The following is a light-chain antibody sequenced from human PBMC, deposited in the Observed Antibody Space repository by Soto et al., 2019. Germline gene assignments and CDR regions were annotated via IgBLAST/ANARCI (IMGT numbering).Light chain of an antibody. CDR3: SSYTSSSIPV. V-gene: IGLV2-14*01. CDR2: EVG. CDR1: SSDVGGYNY. Sequence: QSVLTQPASVSGSPGQSITISCTGTSSDVGGYNYVSWYQQHPGKAPKLMIYEVGNRPSGVSNRFSGSKSGNTASLTISGLQAEDEADYYCSSYTSSSIPVFGTGTKVTVL. J-gene: IGLJ1*01.